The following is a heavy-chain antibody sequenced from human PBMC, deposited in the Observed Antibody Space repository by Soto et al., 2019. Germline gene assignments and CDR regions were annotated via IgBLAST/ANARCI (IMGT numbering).Heavy chain of an antibody. CDR3: ARERTTLYYYYGMDV. J-gene: IGHJ6*02. Sequence: GGSLRLSCAASGFTFSSYAIHWVRQAPGKGLEWVAIISYDGANKYYADSVKGRFTISRDNSKNTLSLQMNSLRAEDAAVYYCARERTTLYYYYGMDVWGQGTTVTVSS. CDR1: GFTFSSYA. V-gene: IGHV3-30-3*01. D-gene: IGHD4-4*01. CDR2: ISYDGANK.